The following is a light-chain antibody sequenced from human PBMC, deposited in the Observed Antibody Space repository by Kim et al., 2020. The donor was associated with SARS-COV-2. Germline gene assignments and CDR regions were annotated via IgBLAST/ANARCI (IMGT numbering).Light chain of an antibody. Sequence: SPGDRATLSCRASQSISSSSLAWYQQKPGQAPRLLIYAASSTATGIPDRFSGSGSGTDFTLTISRLEPEDSAVYYCQQFDSSPRTFGQGTKVDIK. CDR3: QQFDSSPRT. CDR2: AAS. CDR1: QSISSSS. J-gene: IGKJ1*01. V-gene: IGKV3-20*01.